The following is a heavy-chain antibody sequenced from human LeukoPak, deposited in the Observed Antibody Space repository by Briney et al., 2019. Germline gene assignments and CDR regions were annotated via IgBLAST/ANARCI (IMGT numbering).Heavy chain of an antibody. CDR2: INPSGGST. J-gene: IGHJ6*03. D-gene: IGHD6-13*01. CDR1: GYTFASYY. Sequence: ASVKVSCKASGYTFASYYMHWVRQAPGQGLEWMGIINPSGGSTSYAQKFQGRVTMTRDMSTSTVYMELSSLRSEDTAVYYCARDSGAAQLGYYYYYMDVWGKGTTVTVSS. CDR3: ARDSGAAQLGYYYYYMDV. V-gene: IGHV1-46*01.